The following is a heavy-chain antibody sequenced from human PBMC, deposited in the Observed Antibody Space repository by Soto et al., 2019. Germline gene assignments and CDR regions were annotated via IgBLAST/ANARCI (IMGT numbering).Heavy chain of an antibody. V-gene: IGHV1-69*13. J-gene: IGHJ1*01. CDR1: GGTFSSYA. D-gene: IGHD2-2*02. CDR2: IIPIFGTA. CDR3: ARWGYCSSTCCYIFQH. Sequence: ASVKVSCKASGGTFSSYAISWVRQAPGQGLEWMGGIIPIFGTANYAQKFQGRVTITADESTSTAYMELSSLRSEDTAVYYCARWGYCSSTCCYIFQHWGQGTLVTVSS.